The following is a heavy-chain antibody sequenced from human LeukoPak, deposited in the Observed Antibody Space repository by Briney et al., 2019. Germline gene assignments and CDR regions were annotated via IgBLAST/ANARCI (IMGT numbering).Heavy chain of an antibody. V-gene: IGHV3-7*03. CDR1: GFTFSSYW. J-gene: IGHJ3*02. D-gene: IGHD1-1*01. CDR3: ARGGLIQRHAFDI. CDR2: IKTDGSQI. Sequence: GGSLRLSCVASGFTFSSYWMTWVRQAPGKGLEWVANIKTDGSQIYYVDSVKGRFTISRDNAKNSLYLQMNSLRGEDTALYYCARGGLIQRHAFDIWGQGTMVTVSS.